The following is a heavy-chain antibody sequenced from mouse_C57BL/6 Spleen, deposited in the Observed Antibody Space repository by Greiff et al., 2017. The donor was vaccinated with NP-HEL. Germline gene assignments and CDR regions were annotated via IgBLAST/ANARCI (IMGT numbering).Heavy chain of an antibody. V-gene: IGHV5-4*03. J-gene: IGHJ4*01. Sequence: DVKLVESGGGLVKPGGSLKLSCAASGFTFSSYAMSWVRQTPEKRLEWVATISDGGSYTYYPDNVKGRFTISRDNAKNNLYLQMSHLKSEDTAMYYCARGGITTYYYAMDYWGQGTSVTVSS. CDR1: GFTFSSYA. CDR3: ARGGITTYYYAMDY. CDR2: ISDGGSYT. D-gene: IGHD1-1*01.